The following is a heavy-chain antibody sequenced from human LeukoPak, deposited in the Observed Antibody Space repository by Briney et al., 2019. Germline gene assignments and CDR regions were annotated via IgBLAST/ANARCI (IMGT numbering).Heavy chain of an antibody. CDR1: GGSISSYY. CDR3: ARGDCSGGSCYSSYYYMDV. J-gene: IGHJ6*03. V-gene: IGHV4-59*01. D-gene: IGHD2-15*01. Sequence: PSETLSLTCTVSGGSISSYYWSWIRQPPGKGLEWIGYIYYSGSTNYNPSLKSRVTISVDTSKNQFSLKLSSVTAADTAVYYCARGDCSGGSCYSSYYYMDVWGKGTTVTVSS. CDR2: IYYSGST.